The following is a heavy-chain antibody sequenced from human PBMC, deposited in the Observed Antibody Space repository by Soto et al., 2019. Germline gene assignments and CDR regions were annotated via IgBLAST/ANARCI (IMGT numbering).Heavy chain of an antibody. J-gene: IGHJ4*02. V-gene: IGHV3-23*01. CDR1: GFTFIDFA. CDR2: LSGSGRAA. D-gene: IGHD3-10*01. CDR3: AKGTSGQL. Sequence: EVQLLESGGGLVQPGGSLTISCAASGFTFIDFAMSWVRQAPGKGLEWVSNLSGSGRAAHYADSVKGRFTISRDNSNNTLYLQMKGLTVEDTAVYYCAKGTSGQLWDQGTLVTVSS.